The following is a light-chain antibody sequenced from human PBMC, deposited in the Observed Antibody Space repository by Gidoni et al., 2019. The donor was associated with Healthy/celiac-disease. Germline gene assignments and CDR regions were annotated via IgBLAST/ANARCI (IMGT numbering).Light chain of an antibody. V-gene: IGKV1-5*03. Sequence: SISSWLAWYQQKPGKAPKLLIYKASSLESGVPSRFSGSGSGTEFTLTISSLQPDDFATYYCQQYNSYSTTFGQXTKVEIK. CDR1: SISSW. CDR3: QQYNSYSTT. CDR2: KAS. J-gene: IGKJ1*01.